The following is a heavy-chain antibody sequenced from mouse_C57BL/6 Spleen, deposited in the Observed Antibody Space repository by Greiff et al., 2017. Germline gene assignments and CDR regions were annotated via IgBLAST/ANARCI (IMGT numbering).Heavy chain of an antibody. CDR3: ARWATVVATRWYFDV. Sequence: VQLQQSGPELVKPGASVKIPCKASGYTFTDYNMDWVKQSHGKSLEWIGDINPNNGGTIYNQKFKGKATLTVDKSSSTAYMELRSLTSEDTAVYYCARWATVVATRWYFDVWGTGTTVTVSS. CDR1: GYTFTDYN. J-gene: IGHJ1*03. CDR2: INPNNGGT. D-gene: IGHD1-1*01. V-gene: IGHV1-18*01.